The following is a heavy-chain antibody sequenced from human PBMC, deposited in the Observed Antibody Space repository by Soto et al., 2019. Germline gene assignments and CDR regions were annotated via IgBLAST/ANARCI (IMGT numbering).Heavy chain of an antibody. V-gene: IGHV3-74*01. CDR2: IKSDGSVT. D-gene: IGHD3-22*01. CDR1: GFTFSSYW. Sequence: EVQLVESGGGLVQPGESLTLSCAASGFTFSSYWMHWVRQAPGKGLVWVSRIKSDGSVTYYADSVKGRLTISRDNAKNTLYRQMNMLRVEDTAVYFCARGDGDRNDGNGCLGRHWGQGTLVTVSS. CDR3: ARGDGDRNDGNGCLGRH. J-gene: IGHJ4*02.